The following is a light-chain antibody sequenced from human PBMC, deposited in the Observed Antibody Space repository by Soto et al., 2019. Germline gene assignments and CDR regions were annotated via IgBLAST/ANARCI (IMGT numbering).Light chain of an antibody. V-gene: IGLV2-14*01. CDR1: ENDIGVYDF. J-gene: IGLJ1*01. CDR3: SSYRSTSYV. CDR2: EVT. Sequence: QSVLTQPPSASGSPGQSVTISCTGTENDIGVYDFVSWYQHHPGKAPRLIIYEVTNRPSGVSNRFSGSKSGNTASLTISGLQAEDEADYYCSSYRSTSYVFGTGTKVTVL.